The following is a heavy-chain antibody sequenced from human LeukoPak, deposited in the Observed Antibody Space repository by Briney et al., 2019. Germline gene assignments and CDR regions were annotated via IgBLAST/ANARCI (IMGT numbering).Heavy chain of an antibody. D-gene: IGHD3-9*01. V-gene: IGHV1-46*01. CDR1: GYTFTSYY. J-gene: IGHJ4*02. CDR3: ARDPYDFLTGHYSGSGGDY. CDR2: INPSGGST. Sequence: ASVKVSCKASGYTFTSYYMHWVRQAPGQGLEWMGIINPSGGSTSYAQKFQGRVTMTRDTSTSTVYMELSSLRSEDTAVYYCARDPYDFLTGHYSGSGGDYWGQGTLVTVSS.